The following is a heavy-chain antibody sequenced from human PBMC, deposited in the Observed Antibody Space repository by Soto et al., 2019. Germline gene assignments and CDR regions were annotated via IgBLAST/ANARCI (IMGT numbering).Heavy chain of an antibody. CDR2: INTGTGDT. CDR1: GYSFIAYA. CDR3: ARDPFYGLWSGGF. Sequence: QVQLVQSGAEVKKPGASVKVSCKASGYSFIAYAFHWVRQAPGQSLEWVGWINTGTGDTKYSQKFQDRVTLARDTSASTAYMELSSLRSEDTAVYYCARDPFYGLWSGGFWGQGTLVTVSS. V-gene: IGHV1-3*04. J-gene: IGHJ4*02. D-gene: IGHD3-3*01.